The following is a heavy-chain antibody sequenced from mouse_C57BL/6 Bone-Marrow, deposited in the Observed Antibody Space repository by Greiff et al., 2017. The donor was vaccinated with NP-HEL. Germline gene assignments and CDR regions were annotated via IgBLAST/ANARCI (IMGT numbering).Heavy chain of an antibody. V-gene: IGHV1-69*01. CDR3: AREGGSSYAMDY. J-gene: IGHJ4*01. CDR1: GYTFTSYW. Sequence: QVQLQQSGAELVMPGASVKLSCKASGYTFTSYWMHWVKQRPGQGLEWIGEIDPSDSYTNYNQKFKGKSTLTVDKFSSTAYMQLSSLTSEDSAVYYCAREGGSSYAMDYWGQGTSVTVSS. CDR2: IDPSDSYT. D-gene: IGHD1-1*01.